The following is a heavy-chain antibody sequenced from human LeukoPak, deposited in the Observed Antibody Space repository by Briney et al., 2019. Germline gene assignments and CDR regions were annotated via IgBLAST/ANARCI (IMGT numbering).Heavy chain of an antibody. Sequence: TGGSLRLSCEASGFTFSRNGMHWVRQAPGKGLEWVAVISYDGSNKYYADSVKGRFTISRDNSKNTLYLQMNSLRAEDTAVYYCAKGITIFGVVDYLDYWGQGTLVTVSS. D-gene: IGHD3-3*01. CDR3: AKGITIFGVVDYLDY. J-gene: IGHJ4*02. CDR1: GFTFSRNG. V-gene: IGHV3-30*18. CDR2: ISYDGSNK.